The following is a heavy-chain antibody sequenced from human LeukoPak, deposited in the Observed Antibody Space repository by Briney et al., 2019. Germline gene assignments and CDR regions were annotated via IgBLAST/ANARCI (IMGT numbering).Heavy chain of an antibody. CDR2: ISSTGNTI. CDR3: ARGRYCSGHNCYFDY. V-gene: IGHV3-48*03. D-gene: IGHD2-15*01. Sequence: QPGGSLRLSCAASKFTFRSYEMNWVRQAPGKGQEWISYISSTGNTIYYVDSVQGRFTISRDNAKNSLYLQMNSLSAEDTAVYYCARGRYCSGHNCYFDYWGQGTLVTVSS. CDR1: KFTFRSYE. J-gene: IGHJ4*02.